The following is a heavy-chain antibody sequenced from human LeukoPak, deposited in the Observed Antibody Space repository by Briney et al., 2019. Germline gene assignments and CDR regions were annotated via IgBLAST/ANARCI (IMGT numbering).Heavy chain of an antibody. CDR1: GGSISSGDYY. J-gene: IGHJ5*02. CDR2: IYYNGST. Sequence: PSETLSLTCTVSGGSISSGDYYWSWIRQPPGKGLEWIGYIYYNGSTYYNPSLKSRVTISVDTSKNQFSLKLSSVTAADTAVYYCARDITMVRGVGWFDPWGQGTLVTVSS. V-gene: IGHV4-30-4*01. D-gene: IGHD3-10*01. CDR3: ARDITMVRGVGWFDP.